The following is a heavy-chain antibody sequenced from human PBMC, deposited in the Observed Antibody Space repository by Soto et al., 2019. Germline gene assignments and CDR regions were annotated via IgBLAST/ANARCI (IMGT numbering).Heavy chain of an antibody. V-gene: IGHV3-21*01. Sequence: GGSLRLSGAASGFTFSSYGMNWVRQAPGKGLEWVSSISSSSIYIYYADSVKGRFTISRDNAKNSLYLQMNSLRAEDTAVYYCARDGADILGSRLDYCGQGTLVPFFS. D-gene: IGHD7-27*01. CDR3: ARDGADILGSRLDY. CDR1: GFTFSSYG. J-gene: IGHJ4*02. CDR2: ISSSSIYI.